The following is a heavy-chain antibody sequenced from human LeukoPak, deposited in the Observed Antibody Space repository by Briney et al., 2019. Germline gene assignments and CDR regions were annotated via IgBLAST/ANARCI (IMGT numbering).Heavy chain of an antibody. CDR3: AKDEYSTSPVTFDY. CDR1: GFTFSSYS. J-gene: IGHJ4*02. D-gene: IGHD6-6*01. V-gene: IGHV3-21*04. CDR2: ISSSSSYI. Sequence: GGSLRLSCAASGFTFSSYSMNWVRQAPGKGLEWVSSISSSSSYIYYADSVKGRFTISRDNSKNTLYLQMKTLRAEDTAVYFCAKDEYSTSPVTFDYWGQGTLVTVSS.